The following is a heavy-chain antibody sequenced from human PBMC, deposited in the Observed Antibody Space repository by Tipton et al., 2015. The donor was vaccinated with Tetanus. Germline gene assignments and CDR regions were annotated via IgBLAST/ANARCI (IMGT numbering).Heavy chain of an antibody. V-gene: IGHV4-59*12. CDR3: ARGAGWALN. J-gene: IGHJ4*02. D-gene: IGHD6-19*01. CDR1: GGSISSYY. CDR2: IYHSGST. Sequence: TLSLTCTVSGGSISSYYWSWIRQPPGKGLEWIGEIYHSGSTNYNPSLKSRVTISVDTSKNQFSLKLSSVTAADTAVYYCARGAGWALNWGQGTLVTVSS.